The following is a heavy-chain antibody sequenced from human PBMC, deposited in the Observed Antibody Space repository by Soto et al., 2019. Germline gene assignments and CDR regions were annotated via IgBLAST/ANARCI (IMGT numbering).Heavy chain of an antibody. V-gene: IGHV4-31*03. CDR2: IYYSGST. D-gene: IGHD3-16*01. CDR1: GGSISSGGYY. J-gene: IGHJ4*02. Sequence: QVQLQESGPGLVKPSQTLSLTCTVSGGSISSGGYYWSWIRQHPGKGLEWIGDIYYSGSTYYNPSLKSRVTISVDTSKNQFSLKLSSVTAAESAVYYCARDWGRDGCFDYWGQGTLVTVSS. CDR3: ARDWGRDGCFDY.